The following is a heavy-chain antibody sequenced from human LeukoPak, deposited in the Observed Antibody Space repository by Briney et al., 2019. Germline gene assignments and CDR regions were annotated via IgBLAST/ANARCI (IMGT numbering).Heavy chain of an antibody. CDR2: IASDGSST. D-gene: IGHD1-26*01. Sequence: PGGSLRLSCAASGFTFSSYWMNWVRQAPGKGLVWVSRIASDGSSTTYADSVKGRFSISRDNSKNTLYLQMNSLRTEDTAVYYCAKGRVGANGYYYYGMDVWGQGTTVTVSS. V-gene: IGHV3-74*01. CDR3: AKGRVGANGYYYYGMDV. J-gene: IGHJ6*02. CDR1: GFTFSSYW.